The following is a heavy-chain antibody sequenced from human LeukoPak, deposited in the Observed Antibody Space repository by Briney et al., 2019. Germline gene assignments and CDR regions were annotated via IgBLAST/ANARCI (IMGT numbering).Heavy chain of an antibody. Sequence: PSETLSLTCTVSGGSISSYYWSWTRQPPGKGLEWIGYIYYSGSTNYNPSLMSRVTISVDTSKNQFSLKLSSVTAADTAVYYCATGGYCSSTSCYSWFDPWGQGTLVTVSS. CDR3: ATGGYCSSTSCYSWFDP. CDR2: IYYSGST. D-gene: IGHD2-2*02. J-gene: IGHJ5*02. V-gene: IGHV4-59*12. CDR1: GGSISSYY.